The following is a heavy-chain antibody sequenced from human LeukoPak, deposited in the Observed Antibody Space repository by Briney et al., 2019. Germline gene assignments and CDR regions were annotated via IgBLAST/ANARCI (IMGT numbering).Heavy chain of an antibody. V-gene: IGHV4-31*03. D-gene: IGHD6-19*01. CDR1: GGSISSGGYY. CDR3: ARHWYSSGWSINWFGP. Sequence: SQTLSPTCTVSGGSISSGGYYWSWIRQHPGKGLEWIGYIYYSGNTYYTPSLKSRVTISIDTSKNQFSLELNSVTAADTAVYYCARHWYSSGWSINWFGPWGQGTLVTVSS. J-gene: IGHJ5*02. CDR2: IYYSGNT.